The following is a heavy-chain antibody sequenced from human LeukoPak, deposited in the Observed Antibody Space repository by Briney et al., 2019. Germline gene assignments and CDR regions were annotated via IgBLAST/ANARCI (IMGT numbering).Heavy chain of an antibody. V-gene: IGHV3-23*01. CDR2: ISGSGGST. D-gene: IGHD3-22*01. CDR1: GFTFSSYA. J-gene: IGHJ4*02. CDR3: AKGGMIVVVTKFDY. Sequence: GGSLRLSCAASGFTFSSYAMHWVRQAPGKGLEWVSAISGSGGSTYYADSVKGRFTISRDNSKNTLYLQMNSLRAEDTAVYYCAKGGMIVVVTKFDYWGQGTLVTVSS.